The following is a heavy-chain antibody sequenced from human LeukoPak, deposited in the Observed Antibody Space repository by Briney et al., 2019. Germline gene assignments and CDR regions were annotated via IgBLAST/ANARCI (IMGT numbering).Heavy chain of an antibody. Sequence: SETLSLTCIVPGGSISNYYWSWIRQPPGRGLEWIGHIYYSGRAYYNPSLKSGVTISVDTFKNQFSLKLSTVTAADTAVYYCARDRPLAQDYYYSYMDVWGKGTTVTVSS. V-gene: IGHV4-59*12. CDR3: ARDRPLAQDYYYSYMDV. CDR1: GGSISNYY. J-gene: IGHJ6*03. CDR2: IYYSGRA.